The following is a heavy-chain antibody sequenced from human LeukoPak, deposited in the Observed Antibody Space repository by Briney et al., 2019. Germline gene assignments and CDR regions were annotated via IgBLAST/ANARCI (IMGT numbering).Heavy chain of an antibody. CDR1: GFTVSSNH. CDR2: INNDGSRT. D-gene: IGHD5-18*01. CDR3: VRDPPTAKELFDY. Sequence: HPGGSLRLSCAGSGFTVSSNHMSWVRQAPGKGLVWVSRINNDGSRTDHADFVKGRFTISRDNAKNTLYLQMNSLRAEDTAVYYCVRDPPTAKELFDYWGQGTLVTVSS. J-gene: IGHJ4*02. V-gene: IGHV3-74*01.